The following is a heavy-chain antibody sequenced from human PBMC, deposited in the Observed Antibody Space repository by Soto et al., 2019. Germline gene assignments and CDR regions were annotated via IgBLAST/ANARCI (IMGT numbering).Heavy chain of an antibody. CDR2: ISYDGSNK. CDR1: GFTFSSYG. D-gene: IGHD3-3*01. V-gene: IGHV3-30*03. Sequence: PGGSLRLSCAASGFTFSSYGMHWVRQAPGKGLEWVAVISYDGSNKYYADSVKGRFTISRDNSKNMLYLQMNSLRAEDTAVYYCAPAYDFWSGYSKGPYYYYGMDVWGQGTTVTVSS. CDR3: APAYDFWSGYSKGPYYYYGMDV. J-gene: IGHJ6*02.